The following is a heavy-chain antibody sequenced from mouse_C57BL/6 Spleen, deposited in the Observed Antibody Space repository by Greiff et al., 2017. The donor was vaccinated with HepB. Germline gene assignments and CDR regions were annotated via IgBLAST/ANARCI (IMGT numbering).Heavy chain of an antibody. Sequence: VKLVESGPGLVAPSQSLSITCTVSGFSLTSYAISWVRQPPGKGLEWLGVIWTGGGTNYNSALKSRLSISKDNSKSQVFLKMNSLQTDDTARYYCATYYGYDGGFMDYWGQGTSVTVSS. V-gene: IGHV2-9-1*01. D-gene: IGHD2-9*01. CDR2: IWTGGGT. CDR1: GFSLTSYA. CDR3: ATYYGYDGGFMDY. J-gene: IGHJ4*01.